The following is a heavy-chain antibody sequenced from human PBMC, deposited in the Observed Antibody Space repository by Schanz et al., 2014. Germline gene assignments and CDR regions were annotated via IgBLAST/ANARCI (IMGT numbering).Heavy chain of an antibody. D-gene: IGHD5-12*01. Sequence: QVQLVQSGAEVKKPGSSMKVSCKASGGTFSTYPINWLRQAPGQGLEWMGRIIPIHGIVNYAQRFQDRVRITAEKSTSTAYMELSSLRSDDTAVYYCARGGGPEDVFDIWGQGTILTVSS. J-gene: IGHJ3*02. CDR2: IIPIHGIV. CDR3: ARGGGPEDVFDI. V-gene: IGHV1-69*09. CDR1: GGTFSTYP.